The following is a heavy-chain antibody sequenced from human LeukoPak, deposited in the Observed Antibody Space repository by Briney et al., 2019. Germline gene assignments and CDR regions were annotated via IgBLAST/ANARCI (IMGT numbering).Heavy chain of an antibody. Sequence: PGGSLRLSCAASGFTFSSYSMNWVRQAPGKGLEWVSYISSSSNTIYYADSVKGRFTISRDNAKNSLFLQMNSLRDGDTSVYYCARAVTVVTRGGLVFDYWGQGTLVTVSS. D-gene: IGHD2-21*02. CDR2: ISSSSNTI. CDR3: ARAVTVVTRGGLVFDY. V-gene: IGHV3-48*02. CDR1: GFTFSSYS. J-gene: IGHJ4*02.